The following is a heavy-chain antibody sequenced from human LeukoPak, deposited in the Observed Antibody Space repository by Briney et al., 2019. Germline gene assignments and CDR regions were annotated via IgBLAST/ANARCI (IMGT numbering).Heavy chain of an antibody. D-gene: IGHD1-1*01. CDR2: ISPSGDAT. Sequence: GGSLTLSCTASGFIFNSHGKNWIRQAQAEGLEWVSGISPSGDATIYANSVKGRFTIIRENSKNTVYLQMHSLRFADAPVYYCTQNLEYIRLEKRGQGTLVTGPS. CDR3: TQNLEYIRLEK. V-gene: IGHV3-23*01. CDR1: GFIFNSHG. J-gene: IGHJ4*02.